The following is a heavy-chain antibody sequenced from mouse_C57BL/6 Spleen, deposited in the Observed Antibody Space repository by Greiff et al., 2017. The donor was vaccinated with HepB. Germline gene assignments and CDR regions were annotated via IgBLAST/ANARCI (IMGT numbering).Heavy chain of an antibody. V-gene: IGHV1-26*01. CDR3: EDGYYDY. J-gene: IGHJ2*01. Sequence: EVQLQQSGPELVKPGASVKISCKASGYTFTDYYMNWVKQSHGKSLEWIGDINPNNGGTSYNQKFKGKATLTVDKSSSTAYMELRSLTSEASAVFYCEDGYYDYWGQGTTLTVAS. CDR2: INPNNGGT. CDR1: GYTFTDYY. D-gene: IGHD2-3*01.